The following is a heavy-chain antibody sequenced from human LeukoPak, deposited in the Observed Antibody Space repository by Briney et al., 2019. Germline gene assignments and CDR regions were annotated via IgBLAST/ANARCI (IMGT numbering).Heavy chain of an antibody. Sequence: SETLSLTCTVSGYSVSSGYYWGWIRQPPGKGLEWIGTIYHSGSTYYNPSLKSRVSISVDTSKNQFSLKLSSVTAADTAVYYCARGEVSSYDAFDIWGQGTMVTVSS. J-gene: IGHJ3*02. CDR2: IYHSGST. CDR3: ARGEVSSYDAFDI. CDR1: GYSVSSGYY. V-gene: IGHV4-38-2*02. D-gene: IGHD1-26*01.